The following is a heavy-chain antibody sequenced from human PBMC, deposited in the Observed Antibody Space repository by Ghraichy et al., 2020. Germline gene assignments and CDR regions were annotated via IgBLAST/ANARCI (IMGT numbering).Heavy chain of an antibody. Sequence: SETLSLTCTVSGGSISSYYWSWIQQPAGKGLEWIGRIYTSGSTNYNPSLKSRVTMSVDTSKNQFSLKLSSVTAADTAVYYCAREQLGYCSGGSCYDSSTVDYWGQGTLVTVSS. CDR3: AREQLGYCSGGSCYDSSTVDY. CDR2: IYTSGST. D-gene: IGHD2-15*01. CDR1: GGSISSYY. J-gene: IGHJ4*02. V-gene: IGHV4-4*07.